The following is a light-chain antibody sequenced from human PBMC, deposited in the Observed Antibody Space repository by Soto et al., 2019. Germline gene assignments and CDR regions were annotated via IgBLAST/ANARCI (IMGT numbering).Light chain of an antibody. CDR2: DAS. J-gene: IGKJ1*01. CDR1: ESVNNY. V-gene: IGKV3-11*01. Sequence: EVVLTQSPATLSLSPGERATLSCRASESVNNYLAWYQQKPGQAPRLLIYDASNRATGIPARFSGSGSVTDFTLTISSLEPEDFAVYYCHQYGSSPSTFGQGTKVDVK. CDR3: HQYGSSPST.